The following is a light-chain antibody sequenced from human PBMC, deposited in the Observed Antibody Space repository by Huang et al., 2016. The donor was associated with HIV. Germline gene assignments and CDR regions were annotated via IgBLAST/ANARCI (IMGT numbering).Light chain of an antibody. J-gene: IGKJ2*01. CDR3: LQDYSYPYT. CDR2: AAS. CDR1: QGIGDD. Sequence: AIQMTQSPSSLSASVGDRVTITCRASQGIGDDLGWYQQKPGKAPKLLIYAASSVQSEVPSRFSGGGYGTDFTLTVSSLQPEDSVTYYCLQDYSYPYTFGQGTKLEIK. V-gene: IGKV1-6*01.